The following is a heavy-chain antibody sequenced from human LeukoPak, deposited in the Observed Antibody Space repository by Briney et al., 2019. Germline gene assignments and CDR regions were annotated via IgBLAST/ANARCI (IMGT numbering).Heavy chain of an antibody. Sequence: GGSLRLSCAASGFTFSSYAMHWVRQAPGKGLEWVAVISYDGSNKYYADSVKGRCTISRDNSKNTLYLQMNSLRAEDTAVYYCARGFSTLLFVYGDYVFYWGQGTLVTVSS. D-gene: IGHD4-17*01. CDR2: ISYDGSNK. V-gene: IGHV3-30-3*01. J-gene: IGHJ4*02. CDR1: GFTFSSYA. CDR3: ARGFSTLLFVYGDYVFY.